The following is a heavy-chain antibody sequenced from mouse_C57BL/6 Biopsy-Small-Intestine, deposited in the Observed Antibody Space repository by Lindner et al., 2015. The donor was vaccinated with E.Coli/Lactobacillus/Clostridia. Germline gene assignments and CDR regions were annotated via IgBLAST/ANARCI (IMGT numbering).Heavy chain of an antibody. J-gene: IGHJ4*01. D-gene: IGHD4-1*01. CDR2: SRNKANGYTT. V-gene: IGHV7-1*01. CDR3: ARDLGAMDY. CDR1: GFTFSDFY. Sequence: VQLQESGGGLVQSGRSLRLSCATSGFTFSDFYMEWVRQAPGKGLEWIAASRNKANGYTTEYSASVKGRFIVSRDTSQSILYLQMNALRAEDTAIYYCARDLGAMDYWGQGTSVTVSS.